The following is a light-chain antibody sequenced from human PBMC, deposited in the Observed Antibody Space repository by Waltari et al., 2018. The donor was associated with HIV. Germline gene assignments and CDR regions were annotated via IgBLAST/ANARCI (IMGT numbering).Light chain of an antibody. J-gene: IGKJ5*01. CDR2: VTS. CDR3: QQSYSPPFS. V-gene: IGKV1-39*01. CDR1: YNVRSY. Sequence: IQMTQSPSSLSASVGERVTITCRASYNVRSYLNWYQQKPGEAPKRLIYVTSTLQSGVPSRFSGSGSGTDFSLTISSLQPEDFGTYYCQQSYSPPFSFGQGTRLEIK.